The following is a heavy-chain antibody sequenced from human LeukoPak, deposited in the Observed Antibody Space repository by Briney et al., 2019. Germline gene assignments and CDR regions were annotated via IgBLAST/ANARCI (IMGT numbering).Heavy chain of an antibody. CDR2: ISYDGSNK. J-gene: IGHJ4*02. V-gene: IGHV3-30-3*01. D-gene: IGHD1-1*01. Sequence: PGRSLRLSCAASGFTFSSYTMHWVRQAPGKGLEWVAVISYDGSNKYYADSVKGRFTISRDNSKNTLYLQMNSLRAEDTAVYYCAREVDWNDVAYYFDYWGQGTLVTVSS. CDR3: AREVDWNDVAYYFDY. CDR1: GFTFSSYT.